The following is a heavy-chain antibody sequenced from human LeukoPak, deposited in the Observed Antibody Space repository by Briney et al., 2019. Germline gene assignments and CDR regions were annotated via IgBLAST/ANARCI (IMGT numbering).Heavy chain of an antibody. Sequence: GGSLRLSCGASEFTFDNYAMSWVRQARGKGLEWVSVISGSGYYSYYADSVKGRFTVSRDNSKTTLYLQMNSLRADDTAVYYCAKGGPTGSNYFDFWGQGTLVTVSS. D-gene: IGHD1-26*01. CDR1: EFTFDNYA. J-gene: IGHJ4*02. CDR3: AKGGPTGSNYFDF. CDR2: ISGSGYYS. V-gene: IGHV3-23*01.